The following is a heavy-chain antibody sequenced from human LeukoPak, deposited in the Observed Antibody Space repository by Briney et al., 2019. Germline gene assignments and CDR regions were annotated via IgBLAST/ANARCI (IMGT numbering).Heavy chain of an antibody. D-gene: IGHD2-2*02. V-gene: IGHV3-30-3*01. CDR2: ISYDGSNK. J-gene: IGHJ1*01. CDR3: ARSSNKYPRPSYFQH. CDR1: GFTFSSYA. Sequence: GGSLRLSCAASGFTFSSYAMHWVRQAPGKGLEWVAVISYDGSNKYYADSVKGRFTISRDNSKNTLHLQMNSLRAEDTAVYYCARSSNKYPRPSYFQHWGQGTLVTVSS.